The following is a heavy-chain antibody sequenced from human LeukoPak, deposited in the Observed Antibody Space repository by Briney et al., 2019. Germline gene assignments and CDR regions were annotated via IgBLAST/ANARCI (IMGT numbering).Heavy chain of an antibody. J-gene: IGHJ4*01. CDR1: GYTFTSYA. V-gene: IGHV7-4-1*02. CDR2: INTNTGNP. Sequence: ASVKVSCKASGYTFTSYAMNWVRQAPGQGLEWMGWINTNTGNPTYAQGFTGRFVFSLDTSVSTAYLQISSLKAEDTAVYYCARGNPVYYYDSSTTPEDYWGQEPWSPSPQ. D-gene: IGHD3-22*01. CDR3: ARGNPVYYYDSSTTPEDY.